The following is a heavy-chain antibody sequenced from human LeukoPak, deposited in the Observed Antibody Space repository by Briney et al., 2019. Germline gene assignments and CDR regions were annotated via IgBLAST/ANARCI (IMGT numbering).Heavy chain of an antibody. V-gene: IGHV3-21*04. CDR3: ARDGAYSSSWDLDY. D-gene: IGHD6-13*01. CDR2: ISSGSSYI. J-gene: IGHJ4*02. Sequence: GGSLRLSCAASGFTFSMYTMNWVRQAPGTGLEWVSGISSGSSYIYYADSVKGRFTISRDNAKNSLYLQMNSLRAEDTAVYYCARDGAYSSSWDLDYWGQGTLVTVSS. CDR1: GFTFSMYT.